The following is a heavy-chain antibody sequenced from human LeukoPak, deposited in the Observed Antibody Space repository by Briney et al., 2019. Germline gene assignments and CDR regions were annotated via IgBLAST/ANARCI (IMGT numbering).Heavy chain of an antibody. J-gene: IGHJ4*02. CDR2: IKTKTDGETT. Sequence: TSGGSLRLSCAASGFSFSSYYVNWVRQAPGKGLEWVGRIKTKTDGETTDYAAAVTGRFTISRDDSKNTVYLQMNSLTSDDTGVYYCTTARVGYWGQGTLVTVSS. CDR3: TTARVGY. CDR1: GFSFSSYY. V-gene: IGHV3-15*01.